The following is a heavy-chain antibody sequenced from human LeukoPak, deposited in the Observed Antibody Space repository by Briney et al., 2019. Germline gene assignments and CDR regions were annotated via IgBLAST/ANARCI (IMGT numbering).Heavy chain of an antibody. D-gene: IGHD3-10*01. CDR1: GFTFDDYG. CDR3: ARAYGSGSFDDAFDI. V-gene: IGHV3-48*03. Sequence: GGSLRLSCAASGFTFDDYGMNWFRQAPGKGLECISYISSSGSTIYYADSVKGRFTISRDNAKNSLYLQMNSLRAEDTAVYYCARAYGSGSFDDAFDIWGQGTMVTVSS. J-gene: IGHJ3*02. CDR2: ISSSGSTI.